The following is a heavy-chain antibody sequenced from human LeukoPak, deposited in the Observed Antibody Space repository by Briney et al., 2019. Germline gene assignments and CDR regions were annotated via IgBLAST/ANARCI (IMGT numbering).Heavy chain of an antibody. V-gene: IGHV4-38-2*02. Sequence: SETLSLTCTVSGYSISSGYYWGRIRQPPGKWLEWIGSIYHSGNTYYNPSLKSRVTISVDTSKNQFSLKLSSVTAADTAVYYCARAYSSSWYFNWFDPWGQGTLVTVSS. D-gene: IGHD6-13*01. CDR3: ARAYSSSWYFNWFDP. CDR2: IYHSGNT. J-gene: IGHJ5*02. CDR1: GYSISSGYY.